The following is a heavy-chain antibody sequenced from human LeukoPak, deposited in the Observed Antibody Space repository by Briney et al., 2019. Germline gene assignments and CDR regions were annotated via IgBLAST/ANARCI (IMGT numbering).Heavy chain of an antibody. CDR1: GFPFSSYA. J-gene: IGHJ6*02. V-gene: IGHV3-23*01. CDR3: AKDPDMTTYYYGMDV. CDR2: ISGSGGST. Sequence: GGSLRLSCAASGFPFSSYAMSWVRQAPGRGLEGVSAISGSGGSTYYADSVKGRFTISRDNTKNTLYLQMNSLRAEDTAVYYCAKDPDMTTYYYGMDVWGQGTTVTVSS. D-gene: IGHD4-11*01.